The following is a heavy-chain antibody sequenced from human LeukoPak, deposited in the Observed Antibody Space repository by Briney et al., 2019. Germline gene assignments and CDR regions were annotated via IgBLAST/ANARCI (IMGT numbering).Heavy chain of an antibody. D-gene: IGHD6-19*01. CDR3: ARDREVAAPYGMDV. CDR1: GFIFSSYS. Sequence: GGSLRLSCAASGFIFSSYSMNWVRQAPGKGLEWVSSISSSSSYIYYADSVKGRFTISRDNAKNSLYLQMNSLRAEDTAVYYCARDREVAAPYGMDVWGQGTTVTVSS. CDR2: ISSSSSYI. V-gene: IGHV3-21*01. J-gene: IGHJ6*02.